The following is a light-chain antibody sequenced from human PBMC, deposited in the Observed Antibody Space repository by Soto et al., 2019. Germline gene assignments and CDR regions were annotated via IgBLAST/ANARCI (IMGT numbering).Light chain of an antibody. J-gene: IGKJ4*01. CDR1: QSVSSNY. CDR2: GAS. CDR3: QQYGSPPCT. Sequence: EIVLTQSPGTLSLSPGERATLSCRASQSVSSNYLAWYQQNPGQAPRLLIYGASSGATGTPSSISGCGSGIAFTLTISRLEPDDFAVYYWQQYGSPPCTFGGGTKVEIK. V-gene: IGKV3-20*01.